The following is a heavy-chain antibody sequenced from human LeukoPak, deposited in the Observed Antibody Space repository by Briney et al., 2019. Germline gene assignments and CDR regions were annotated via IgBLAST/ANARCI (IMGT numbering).Heavy chain of an antibody. D-gene: IGHD6-19*01. CDR1: GDSMTSYY. CDR3: ARGSIAVGFDF. CDR2: IYYSGRT. J-gene: IGHJ4*02. Sequence: WETLSLTCTVSGDSMTSYYWGWVRQPPGKGLEWIGHIYYSGRTNYNPSLKSRGTISVDTSKSQFSLRLIAVTAADTAVYYCARGSIAVGFDFWGQGTLVAVSS. V-gene: IGHV4-59*12.